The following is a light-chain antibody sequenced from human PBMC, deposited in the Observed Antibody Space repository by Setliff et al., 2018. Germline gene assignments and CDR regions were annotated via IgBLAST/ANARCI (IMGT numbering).Light chain of an antibody. CDR1: QSVLYSSNNNNY. V-gene: IGKV4-1*01. CDR2: GAS. J-gene: IGKJ1*01. CDR3: QQYYGTPT. Sequence: DIVMTQSPDSLAVSLGERATISCKSSQSVLYSSNNNNYLAWYQQRPGQPPKLLIYGASTREFGVPGRFSGSGSGTDFTLTISSLQAEDVAVCYCQQYYGTPTFGQGTKVDIK.